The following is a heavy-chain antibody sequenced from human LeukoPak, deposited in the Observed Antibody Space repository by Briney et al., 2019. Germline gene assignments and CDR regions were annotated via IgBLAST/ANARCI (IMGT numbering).Heavy chain of an antibody. D-gene: IGHD5-18*01. CDR2: IYYSGDNSGDT. Sequence: PSETLSLTCTVSGGSISSSSYYWGWIRQPPWKGLEWIGSIYYSGDNSGDTYYNPSLKSRVSISVDTSKNQFSLKLSSVTAADTAVYFCARLRGYTDGPPGYWSQGTLVTVSS. CDR3: ARLRGYTDGPPGY. V-gene: IGHV4-39*01. CDR1: GGSISSSSYY. J-gene: IGHJ4*02.